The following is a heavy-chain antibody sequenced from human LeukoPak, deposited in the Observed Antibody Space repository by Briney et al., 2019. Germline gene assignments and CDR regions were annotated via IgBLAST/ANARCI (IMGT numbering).Heavy chain of an antibody. Sequence: AESLSLSSAPSTFTFTIYWMTWVRQAPGKAPEFVAKMKQDGSVKNYLDSVKGRFTISRDNAKNSLYLQMNSLRADDTAVYYCARDRGSSSFDYWGQAPLVTVSS. CDR1: TFTFTIYW. CDR3: ARDRGSSSFDY. J-gene: IGHJ4*02. CDR2: MKQDGSVK. D-gene: IGHD6-13*01. V-gene: IGHV3-7*01.